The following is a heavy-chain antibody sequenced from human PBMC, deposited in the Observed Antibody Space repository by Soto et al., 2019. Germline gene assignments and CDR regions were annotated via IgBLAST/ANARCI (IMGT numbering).Heavy chain of an antibody. D-gene: IGHD1-1*01. Sequence: QVQLVQSGAAVTKPGASVKVSCKASGGTFSSYAISWVRQAPGQGLEWMGGIIPIFGTANYAQKFQGRVTITADESTSTAYMELSSLRSEDTTVSYCARPNTNWNDGSGPLDYWGRGTLVAVSS. CDR2: IIPIFGTA. CDR3: ARPNTNWNDGSGPLDY. J-gene: IGHJ4*02. CDR1: GGTFSSYA. V-gene: IGHV1-69*01.